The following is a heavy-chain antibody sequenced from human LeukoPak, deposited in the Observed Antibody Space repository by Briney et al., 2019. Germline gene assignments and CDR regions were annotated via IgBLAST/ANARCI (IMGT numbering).Heavy chain of an antibody. CDR2: IIPILGIA. J-gene: IGHJ4*02. CDR3: AKSIAVATGLFDY. CDR1: GYTFTSYG. V-gene: IGHV1-69*04. D-gene: IGHD6-19*01. Sequence: SVKVSCKASGYTFTSYGISWVRQAPGQGLEWMGRIIPILGIANYAQKFQGRVTITADKSTSTAYMELSSLRSEDTAVYYCAKSIAVATGLFDYWGQGTLVTVSS.